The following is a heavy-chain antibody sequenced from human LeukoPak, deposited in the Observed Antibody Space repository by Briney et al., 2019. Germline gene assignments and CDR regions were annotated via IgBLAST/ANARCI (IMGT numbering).Heavy chain of an antibody. CDR2: ISAYNGNT. CDR3: ARDFGSYYYDSSGYYLDY. J-gene: IGHJ4*02. V-gene: IGHV1-18*01. Sequence: ASVKVSCKASGYTFTSYGISWVRQAPGQGLEWMGWISAYNGNTNYAQKLQGRVTMTTDTSTSTAYMELRSLRAEDTAVYYCARDFGSYYYDSSGYYLDYWGQGTLVTVSS. D-gene: IGHD3-22*01. CDR1: GYTFTSYG.